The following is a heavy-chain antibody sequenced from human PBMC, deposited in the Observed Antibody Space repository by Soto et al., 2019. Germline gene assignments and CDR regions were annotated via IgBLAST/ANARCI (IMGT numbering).Heavy chain of an antibody. V-gene: IGHV3-23*01. CDR3: AKDIRRLAPIAVAEPSFDY. J-gene: IGHJ4*02. CDR1: GFTFSSYA. CDR2: ISGSGGST. Sequence: GGSLRLSCAASGFTFSSYAMSWVRQAPGKGLEWVSAISGSGGSTYYADSVKGRFTISRDNSKNTLYLQMNSLRAEDTAVYYCAKDIRRLAPIAVAEPSFDYWGQGTLVTASS. D-gene: IGHD6-19*01.